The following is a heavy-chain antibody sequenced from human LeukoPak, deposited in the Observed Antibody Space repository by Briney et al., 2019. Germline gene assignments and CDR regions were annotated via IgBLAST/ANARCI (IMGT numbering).Heavy chain of an antibody. V-gene: IGHV4-4*07. CDR3: ARSSITMQENWFDP. J-gene: IGHJ5*02. D-gene: IGHD3-10*01. Sequence: PSETLSLTCTVSGGSISSYYWSWIRQPAGKGLEWIGRIYTSGSTNYNPSLKSRVTMSVDTSKNQFSLKLSSVTAADTAVYYCARSSITMQENWFDPWGQGTLVTVSS. CDR2: IYTSGST. CDR1: GGSISSYY.